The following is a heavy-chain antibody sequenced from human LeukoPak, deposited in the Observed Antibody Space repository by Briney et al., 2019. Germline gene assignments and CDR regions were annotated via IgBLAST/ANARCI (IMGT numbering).Heavy chain of an antibody. J-gene: IGHJ4*02. CDR3: ARHTAREPYFGY. CDR1: GGSISSSSYY. D-gene: IGHD4-17*01. CDR2: IYYSGST. V-gene: IGHV4-39*01. Sequence: SETLSLTCTVSGGSISSSSYYWGWIRQPPGKGLEWIGSIYYSGSTYYNPSLKSRATISVDTSKNQFSLKLSSVTAADTAVYYCARHTAREPYFGYWGQGTLVTVSS.